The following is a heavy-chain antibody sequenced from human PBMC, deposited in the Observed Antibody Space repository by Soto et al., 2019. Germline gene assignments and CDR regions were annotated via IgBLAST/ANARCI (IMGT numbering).Heavy chain of an antibody. CDR3: ARGGLLLMGYYFDY. Sequence: GGSLRLSCAASGFTFSSYSMNWVRQAPGKGLEWVSYISSSSSTIYYADSVKGRFTISRDNAKNSLYLQMNSLRDEDTAVYYCARGGLLLMGYYFDYWGQGTLVTVSS. J-gene: IGHJ4*02. CDR2: ISSSSSTI. V-gene: IGHV3-48*02. D-gene: IGHD2-8*02. CDR1: GFTFSSYS.